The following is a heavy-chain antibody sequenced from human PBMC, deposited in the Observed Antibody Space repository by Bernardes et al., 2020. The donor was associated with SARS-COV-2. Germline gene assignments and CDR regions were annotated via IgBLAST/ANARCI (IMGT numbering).Heavy chain of an antibody. CDR3: AKVAATGSYFEY. CDR2: IGGSGDST. J-gene: IGHJ4*02. V-gene: IGHV3-23*01. D-gene: IGHD7-27*01. Sequence: VGSLSLSCAASGFTFSTYAMSWVRQAPGKGLEWVSTIGGSGDSTYYADSVKGRFTISRDNSKNTLYLQMNSLRADDTAVYYCAKVAATGSYFEYWGQGTLVTVSS. CDR1: GFTFSTYA.